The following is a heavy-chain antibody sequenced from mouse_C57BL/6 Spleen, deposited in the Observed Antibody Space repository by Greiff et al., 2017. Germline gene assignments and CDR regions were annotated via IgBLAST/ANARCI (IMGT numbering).Heavy chain of an antibody. CDR3: ARSPYPH. J-gene: IGHJ2*01. Sequence: VQLQESGAELARPGASVKLSCKASGYTFTSYGISWVKQRTGQGLEWIGEIYPRSGNTYYNEKFKGKDTLTADKSSSTAYMELRSLTSEDSAVYFCARSPYPHGGQGTTLTVSS. CDR2: IYPRSGNT. CDR1: GYTFTSYG. D-gene: IGHD6-5*01. V-gene: IGHV1-81*01.